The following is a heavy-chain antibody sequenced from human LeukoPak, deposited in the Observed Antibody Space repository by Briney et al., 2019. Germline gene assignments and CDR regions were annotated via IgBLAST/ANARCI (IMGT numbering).Heavy chain of an antibody. Sequence: PGVSLRLSCAASGFTFSTYGMNWVRQAPGKGLEWVSSIGGSSNYIYYANSVKGRFTISRDNAKNSLYLQMNSLRAEDTAVYYCARDDSYGDLGYWGQGTLVTVSS. V-gene: IGHV3-21*01. D-gene: IGHD4-17*01. CDR1: GFTFSTYG. CDR3: ARDDSYGDLGY. CDR2: IGGSSNYI. J-gene: IGHJ4*02.